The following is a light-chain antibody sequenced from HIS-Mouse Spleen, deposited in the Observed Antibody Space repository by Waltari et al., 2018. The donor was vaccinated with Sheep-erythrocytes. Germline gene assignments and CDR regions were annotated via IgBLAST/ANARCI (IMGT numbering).Light chain of an antibody. Sequence: QSALTQPRSVSGSPGQSVTISCNGTSSDVGGYNYVSWYQQHPGKAPKLMIYDVSKRPSWGPDRFSGSKSGNTASLTISGLQAEDEADYYCCSYAGSYNHVFATGTKVTVL. CDR3: CSYAGSYNHV. V-gene: IGLV2-11*01. CDR1: SSDVGGYNY. J-gene: IGLJ1*01. CDR2: DVS.